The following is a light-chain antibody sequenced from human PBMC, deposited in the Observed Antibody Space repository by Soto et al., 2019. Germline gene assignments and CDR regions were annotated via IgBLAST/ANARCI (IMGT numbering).Light chain of an antibody. CDR3: QQSYSTRLT. CDR1: QNIKSY. CDR2: AAS. V-gene: IGKV1-39*01. J-gene: IGKJ4*01. Sequence: DIQMTQSPFSLSASVGDRVTISCRPSQNIKSYLNWYQQRPGKAPKLLIFAASTLQSGVPSRFSGSGSGTDFTLTISSLQPEDFATYYCQQSYSTRLTFGGGTKVEI.